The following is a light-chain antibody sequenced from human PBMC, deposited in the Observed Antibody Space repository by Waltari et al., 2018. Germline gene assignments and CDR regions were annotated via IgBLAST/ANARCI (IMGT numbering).Light chain of an antibody. J-gene: IGKJ5*01. V-gene: IGKV3-11*01. CDR3: HQRHSWPIT. CDR1: QSVFTY. CDR2: DAS. Sequence: EIVLTQSPATQSLSPGERATLSCRASQSVFTYLAWYQHKPGQAPRLLIYDASNRATGIPARFSGSGSGTDFTLTISSLEPEDFAVYYCHQRHSWPITFGQGTRLEIK.